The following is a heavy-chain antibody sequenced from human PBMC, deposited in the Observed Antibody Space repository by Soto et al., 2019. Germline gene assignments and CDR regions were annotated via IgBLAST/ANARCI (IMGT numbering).Heavy chain of an antibody. Sequence: FNNRRASVKVSCKASGYTFTSYAMNWVRQAPGQGLEWMGWINTNTGNPTYAQGFTGRFVFSLDTSVSTAYLQISSLKAEDTAVYYCARCIGRSSSSDTTYYFDYWGQGTLVTVSS. V-gene: IGHV7-4-1*02. CDR2: INTNTGNP. D-gene: IGHD6-6*01. CDR3: ARCIGRSSSSDTTYYFDY. CDR1: GYTFTSYA. J-gene: IGHJ4*02.